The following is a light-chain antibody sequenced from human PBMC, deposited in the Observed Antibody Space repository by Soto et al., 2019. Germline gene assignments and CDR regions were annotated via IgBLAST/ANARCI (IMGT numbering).Light chain of an antibody. V-gene: IGKV1-12*01. J-gene: IGKJ5*01. Sequence: DIQMTQSPSSVSASVGDRVTITCRASQSISSWLAWYQQKPGKAPKLLIYSASSLHSGVPSRFSGSRSGTDFTLTISSLQPEDFATYYCQQANSFPLTFGQGTRLEIK. CDR2: SAS. CDR1: QSISSW. CDR3: QQANSFPLT.